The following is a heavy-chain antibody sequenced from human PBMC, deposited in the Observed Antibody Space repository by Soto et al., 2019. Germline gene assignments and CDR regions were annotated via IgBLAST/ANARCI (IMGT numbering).Heavy chain of an antibody. V-gene: IGHV3-23*01. Sequence: GGSLRLSCAASGFTFSSFAMSWVRQAPGQGLQWVSVIGGNGVNKYYADSVKGRFTISRDNSKNTLFLQMNSLGAEDTAVYYCVKEPNLWNWNDAGDGHWGQGTQVTVSS. CDR1: GFTFSSFA. CDR2: IGGNGVNK. J-gene: IGHJ4*02. CDR3: VKEPNLWNWNDAGDGH. D-gene: IGHD1-1*01.